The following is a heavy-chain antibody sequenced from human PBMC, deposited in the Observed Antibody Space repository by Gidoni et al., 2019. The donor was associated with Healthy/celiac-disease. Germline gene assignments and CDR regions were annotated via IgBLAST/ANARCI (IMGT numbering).Heavy chain of an antibody. D-gene: IGHD5-12*01. CDR2: ISYDGSNK. CDR1: GFTFSSYA. J-gene: IGHJ4*02. Sequence: QVQLVESGGGVVQPGRSLRLSCAASGFTFSSYAMHWVRQAPGKGLEWVAVISYDGSNKYYADSVKGRFTISRDNSKNTLYLQMNSLRAEDTAVYYCARDSRDGYNYYFDYWGQGTLVTVSS. CDR3: ARDSRDGYNYYFDY. V-gene: IGHV3-30-3*01.